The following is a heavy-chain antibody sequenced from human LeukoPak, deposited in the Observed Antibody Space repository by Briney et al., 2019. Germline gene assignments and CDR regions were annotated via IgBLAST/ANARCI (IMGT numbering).Heavy chain of an antibody. J-gene: IGHJ4*02. D-gene: IGHD1-26*01. CDR1: GGTFSTYA. V-gene: IGHV1-69*05. CDR2: IIPLFGTS. CDR3: ARVFERGGEISGSYYYY. Sequence: GASVKVSCKASGGTFSTYAVNWVRQAPGQGLEWVGGIIPLFGTSNYAQKFQGRVTITTDESTSTAYMELSRLRSEDTAIYYCARVFERGGEISGSYYYYWGQGTLVTVSS.